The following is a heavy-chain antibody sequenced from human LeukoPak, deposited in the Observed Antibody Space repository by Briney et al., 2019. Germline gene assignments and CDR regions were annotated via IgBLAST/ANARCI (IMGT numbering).Heavy chain of an antibody. CDR2: FTGDGNDI. J-gene: IGHJ5*02. Sequence: PGGSLRLSCEASGFTLNKYWMHWVRQAPGKGLVWVSRFTGDGNDIVYADSVKGRFTVFRDDAKNTLFLQMNSLRVEDTAIYYCARDAYTTTSNWLDPWGQGTLVTVSS. D-gene: IGHD4-17*01. CDR1: GFTLNKYW. V-gene: IGHV3-74*01. CDR3: ARDAYTTTSNWLDP.